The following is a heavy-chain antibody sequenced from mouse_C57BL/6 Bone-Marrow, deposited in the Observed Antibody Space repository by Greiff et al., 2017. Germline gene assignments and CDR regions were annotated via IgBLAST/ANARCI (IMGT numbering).Heavy chain of an antibody. V-gene: IGHV5-17*01. CDR2: ISSGSSTI. Sequence: EVKLVESGGGLVKPGGSLKLSCAASGFTFSDSGMHWVRQAPEKGLEWVAYISSGSSTIYYADTVKGQFTISRDNAKTTLFLQMTSLRSEDTAMYYCARLNWVYAMDYWGQGTSVTVSS. CDR3: ARLNWVYAMDY. J-gene: IGHJ4*01. CDR1: GFTFSDSG. D-gene: IGHD4-1*01.